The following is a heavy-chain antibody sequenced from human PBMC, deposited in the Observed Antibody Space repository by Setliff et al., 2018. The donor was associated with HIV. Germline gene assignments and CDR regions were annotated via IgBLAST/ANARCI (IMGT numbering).Heavy chain of an antibody. D-gene: IGHD2-15*01. CDR1: GGSFSGYY. V-gene: IGHV4-34*01. Sequence: ETLSLTCAVYGGSFSGYYWSWIRQPPGKGLEWIGEINHSGSTNYNPSLKSRVTISVDTSKNQFSLKLNSVTAADTAVYYCARVSITYWYSIPTFYYYYMDVWGKGTKVTVSS. CDR2: INHSGST. CDR3: ARVSITYWYSIPTFYYYYMDV. J-gene: IGHJ6*03.